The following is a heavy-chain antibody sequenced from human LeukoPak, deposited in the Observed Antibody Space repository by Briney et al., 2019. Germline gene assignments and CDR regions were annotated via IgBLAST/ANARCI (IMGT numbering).Heavy chain of an antibody. CDR3: AKDRARAAAGYNWFDP. J-gene: IGHJ5*02. V-gene: IGHV3-30*18. CDR1: GFTFNRYG. D-gene: IGHD6-13*01. Sequence: GRSLRLSCGASGFTFNRYGMHWVRQAPGKGLEWVAVISYDGSDKYYADSVKGRFTISRDNSKNTLYLQMNSLRAEDTAVYYCAKDRARAAAGYNWFDPWGQGTLVTVSS. CDR2: ISYDGSDK.